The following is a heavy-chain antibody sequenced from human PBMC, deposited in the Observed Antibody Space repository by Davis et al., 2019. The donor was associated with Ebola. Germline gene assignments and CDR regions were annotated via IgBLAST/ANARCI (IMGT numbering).Heavy chain of an antibody. CDR3: ARAQFPTTSDH. CDR1: GYTFTSYG. CDR2: INPHNGNT. J-gene: IGHJ4*02. V-gene: IGHV1-18*04. D-gene: IGHD1-1*01. Sequence: ASVKVSCKASGYTFTSYGISWVRQAPGQGLEWMGWINPHNGNTNYAQNVQGRVTMSTDTSTSTAYMEVGSLKSDDTAVYYCARAQFPTTSDHWGQGTLVTVSS.